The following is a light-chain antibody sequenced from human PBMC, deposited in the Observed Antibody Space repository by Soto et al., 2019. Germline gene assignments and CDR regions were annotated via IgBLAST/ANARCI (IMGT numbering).Light chain of an antibody. V-gene: IGLV2-14*01. J-gene: IGLJ2*01. CDR3: SSYTSSSTLVV. CDR1: SSDVGGYNY. Sequence: QSVLTQPASVSGSPGQSITISWTGTSSDVGGYNYVSWYRQHPGKAPKLMIYEVSNRPSGVSNRFSGSKSGNTASLTISGLQAEDEADYYCSSYTSSSTLVVFGGGTKLTVL. CDR2: EVS.